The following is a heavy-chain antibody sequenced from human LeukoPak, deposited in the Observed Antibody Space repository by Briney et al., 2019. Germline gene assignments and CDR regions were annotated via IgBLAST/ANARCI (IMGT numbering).Heavy chain of an antibody. J-gene: IGHJ4*02. CDR3: AREAIKDY. CDR2: ISSGSGTI. V-gene: IGHV3-48*02. CDR1: GFTFSSHS. Sequence: GGSLRLSCEVPGFTFSSHSMNWVRQAPGKGLEWVSCISSGSGTIYYADSVKGRFTIARDDDKNSLYLQMSSLRDEDTAVYYCAREAIKDYWGQGTLVTVSS.